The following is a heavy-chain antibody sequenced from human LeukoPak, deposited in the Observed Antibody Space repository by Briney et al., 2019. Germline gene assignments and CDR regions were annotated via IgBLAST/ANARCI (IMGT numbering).Heavy chain of an antibody. Sequence: SETLSLTCAVYGGSFSGYYWGWIRQPPGKGLEWIGEINHSGSTNYNPSLKSRVTISVDTSKNQFSLKLSSVTAADTAVYYCARIRLIMVRGVITPYYYGMDVWGQGTTVTVSS. J-gene: IGHJ6*02. D-gene: IGHD3-10*01. V-gene: IGHV4-34*01. CDR3: ARIRLIMVRGVITPYYYGMDV. CDR2: INHSGST. CDR1: GGSFSGYY.